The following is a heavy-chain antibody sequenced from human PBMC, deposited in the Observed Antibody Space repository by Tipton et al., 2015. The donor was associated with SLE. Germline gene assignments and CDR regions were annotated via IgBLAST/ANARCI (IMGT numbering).Heavy chain of an antibody. CDR2: IRYDGSHK. J-gene: IGHJ4*02. Sequence: SLRLSCAASGFSFGHFAMHWVRQAPGKGLEWVAFIRYDGSHKYYPDSVKGRFTISRDNSKNTLYLQMNSLRAEDTAVYYCAKEGDSGSSWFFDYWGQGTLVTVSS. CDR1: GFSFGHFA. V-gene: IGHV3-30*02. D-gene: IGHD6-13*01. CDR3: AKEGDSGSSWFFDY.